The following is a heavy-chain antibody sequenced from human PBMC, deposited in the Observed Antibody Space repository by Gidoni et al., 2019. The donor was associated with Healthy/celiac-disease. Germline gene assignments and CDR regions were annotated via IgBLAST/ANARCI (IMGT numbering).Heavy chain of an antibody. CDR2: IKQDGSEK. V-gene: IGHV3-7*03. CDR1: GFTFSSYW. CDR3: AVIADRGWFDP. Sequence: EVQLVESGGGLVQPGGSLRLSCAASGFTFSSYWMSWVRQAPGKGLEWVANIKQDGSEKYYGDSVKGRFTISRDNAKNSLYLQMNSLRAEDTAVYYCAVIADRGWFDPWGQGTLVTVSS. D-gene: IGHD6-6*01. J-gene: IGHJ5*02.